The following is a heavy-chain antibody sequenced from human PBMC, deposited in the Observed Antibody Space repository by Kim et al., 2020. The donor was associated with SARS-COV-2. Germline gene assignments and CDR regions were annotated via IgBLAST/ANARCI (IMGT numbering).Heavy chain of an antibody. V-gene: IGHV3-7*01. J-gene: IGHJ4*02. CDR2: SEK. Sequence: SEKSYGDSAKGRFTISRDNAKNSLYLQMNSLRVEDTAVYYCARGQLLFRYWGQGTLVTVSS. D-gene: IGHD2-2*01. CDR3: ARGQLLFRY.